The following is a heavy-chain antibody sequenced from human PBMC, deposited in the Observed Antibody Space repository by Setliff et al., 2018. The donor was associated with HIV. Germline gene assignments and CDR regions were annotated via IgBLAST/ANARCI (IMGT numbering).Heavy chain of an antibody. CDR3: GRGVQSPPHYSYYYMDV. CDR1: RRTFNSHT. D-gene: IGHD3-3*01. CDR2: IIPILGVA. J-gene: IGHJ6*03. Sequence: SVKVSCKASRRTFNSHTINWVRQAPGQGLDWMGRIIPILGVANYAQRFQGKVTITAEKSTSTANMELTSLRFDDTAMYYCGRGVQSPPHYSYYYMDVWGEGTMVTV. V-gene: IGHV1-69*02.